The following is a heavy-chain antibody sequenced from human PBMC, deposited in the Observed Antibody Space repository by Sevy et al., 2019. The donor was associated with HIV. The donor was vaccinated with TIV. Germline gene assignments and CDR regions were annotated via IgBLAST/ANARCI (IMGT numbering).Heavy chain of an antibody. V-gene: IGHV4-61*01. CDR1: GGSVSSDTYY. D-gene: IGHD1-26*01. CDR2: IYYSGTT. J-gene: IGHJ6*02. CDR3: ARVGGLTDYGMDV. Sequence: SETLSLTCTVSGGSVSSDTYYWSWIRQPPGKGLECIGYIYYSGTTNYNPSLKSRVTISVDTSKNQFSLKLTSVTAADTALYYCARVGGLTDYGMDVWARGPRSPSP.